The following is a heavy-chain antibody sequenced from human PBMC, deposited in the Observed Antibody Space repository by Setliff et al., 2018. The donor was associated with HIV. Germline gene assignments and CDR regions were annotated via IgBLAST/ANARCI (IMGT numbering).Heavy chain of an antibody. V-gene: IGHV1-46*01. J-gene: IGHJ4*02. CDR2: IVPSSGDT. CDR1: GYTFTSYP. CDR3: ARETAGGHWDEY. Sequence: ASVKVSCKASGYTFTSYPMHWVRQAPGQGLEWLGGIVPSSGDTNYAQKFRGRVTMTRDMSTTTVYMDLNSLTSEDTAVYYCARETAGGHWDEYWGQGTLVTVSS. D-gene: IGHD6-19*01.